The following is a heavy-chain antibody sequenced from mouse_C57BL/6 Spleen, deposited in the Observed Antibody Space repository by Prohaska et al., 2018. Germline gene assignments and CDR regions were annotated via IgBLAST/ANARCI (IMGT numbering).Heavy chain of an antibody. V-gene: IGHV5-16*01. Sequence: GSEGGLVQPGSSMKLSCTASGFTFSDYYMAWVRQVPEKGLEWVANINYDGSSTYYLDSLKSRFIISRDNAKNILYLQMSSLKSEDTATYYCARARGNSQGFAYWGQGTLVTGSA. CDR1: GFTFSDYY. CDR2: INYDGSST. J-gene: IGHJ3*01. CDR3: ARARGNSQGFAY. D-gene: IGHD3-3*01.